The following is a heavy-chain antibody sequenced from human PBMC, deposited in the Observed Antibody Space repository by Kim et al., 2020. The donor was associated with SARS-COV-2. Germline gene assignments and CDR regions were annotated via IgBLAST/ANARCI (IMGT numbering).Heavy chain of an antibody. CDR1: GFTFSSYE. J-gene: IGHJ4*02. CDR3: ARNLIVGGTSDY. Sequence: GSLRLSCAASGFTFSSYEMNWVRQAPGKGLEWVSYISSSGSTIYYADSVKGRFTISRDNAKNSLYLQMNSLRAEDTAVYYCARNLIVGGTSDYWGQGTLVTVSS. V-gene: IGHV3-48*03. D-gene: IGHD1-26*01. CDR2: ISSSGSTI.